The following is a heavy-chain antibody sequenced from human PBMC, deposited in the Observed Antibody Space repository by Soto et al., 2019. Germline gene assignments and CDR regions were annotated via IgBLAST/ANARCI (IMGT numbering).Heavy chain of an antibody. Sequence: SETLSLTCTVSGGSIGGYYWSWIRQPPGKRLEWIGYIYYSGSTNYNPSLKSRVTISVDTSKNQFSLKLSSVTAADTAVHYCATQGPGYGGAFDIWGQGTMVTVSS. D-gene: IGHD4-17*01. CDR2: IYYSGST. J-gene: IGHJ3*02. CDR3: ATQGPGYGGAFDI. CDR1: GGSIGGYY. V-gene: IGHV4-59*08.